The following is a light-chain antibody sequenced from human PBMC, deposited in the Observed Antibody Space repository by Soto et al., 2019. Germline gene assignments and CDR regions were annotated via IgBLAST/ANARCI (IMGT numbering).Light chain of an antibody. Sequence: EIVMTQSPVTLSVSPGESATLSCRASQSISNNLAWYQQKPGQAPRLLIFGASTRVTGIPARFSGSGSGTEFTLTISSLQSEDFAVYVCQHYVNCALTFGGGTKVEIK. CDR1: QSISNN. J-gene: IGKJ4*01. CDR3: QHYVNCALT. CDR2: GAS. V-gene: IGKV3-15*01.